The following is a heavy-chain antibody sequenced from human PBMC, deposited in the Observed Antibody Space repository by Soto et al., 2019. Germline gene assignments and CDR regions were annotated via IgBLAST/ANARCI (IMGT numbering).Heavy chain of an antibody. V-gene: IGHV4-34*01. CDR2: INHSGST. J-gene: IGHJ6*02. Sequence: QVQLQQWGAGLLKPSETLSLTCAVYGGSFSGYYWSWIRQPPGKGLEWIGEINHSGSTNYNPSLKGRVTISVDTSKNQFSLKLSSVTAADTAVYYCARGGATGTTLYYYYYGMDVWGQGTTVTVSS. D-gene: IGHD1-7*01. CDR3: ARGGATGTTLYYYYYGMDV. CDR1: GGSFSGYY.